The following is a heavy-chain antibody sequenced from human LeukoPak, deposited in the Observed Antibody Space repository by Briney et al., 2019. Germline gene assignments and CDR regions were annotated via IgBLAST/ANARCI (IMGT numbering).Heavy chain of an antibody. CDR1: GFTFDNYA. CDR3: ARAGQEWFGELGFDQ. J-gene: IGHJ4*02. CDR2: ITWNSGSI. Sequence: PGGSLRLSCATSGFTFDNYAMHWVRQAPEKGLEWVSGITWNSGSIAYADSVKGRFTISRDNAKNSLYLQTNSLRAEDTAVYYCARAGQEWFGELGFDQWGQGTLVIVSS. D-gene: IGHD3-10*01. V-gene: IGHV3-9*01.